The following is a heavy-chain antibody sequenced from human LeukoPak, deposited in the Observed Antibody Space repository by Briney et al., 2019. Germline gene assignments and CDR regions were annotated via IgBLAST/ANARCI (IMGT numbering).Heavy chain of an antibody. D-gene: IGHD2-8*02. CDR2: IYYTGNT. CDR3: ASLLVPGNFDY. CDR1: GGSFSSSNYN. Sequence: SETLSLTCTVSGGSFSSSNYNWGWIRQPPGKGLAWIGTIYYTGNTYYSPSLKSRITISVDVSKNQFSLKVTSVTAADTAVYYCASLLVPGNFDYWGQGTLVTVSP. J-gene: IGHJ4*02. V-gene: IGHV4-39*07.